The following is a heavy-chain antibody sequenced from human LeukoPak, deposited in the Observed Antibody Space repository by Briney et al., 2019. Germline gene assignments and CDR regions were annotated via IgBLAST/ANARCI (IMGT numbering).Heavy chain of an antibody. Sequence: SETLSLTCAVSGDSIISSNWWSWVRQPPGKGLEWIGEIHHTGTTNYNPSLKSRVTISVDRSRNHFSLSLSSVTAADTAVYYCARGGGVRTGSGWRPGNWFDPWGQGTLVIVSS. CDR2: IHHTGTT. V-gene: IGHV4-4*02. CDR3: ARGGGVRTGSGWRPGNWFDP. CDR1: GDSIISSNW. J-gene: IGHJ5*02. D-gene: IGHD6-19*01.